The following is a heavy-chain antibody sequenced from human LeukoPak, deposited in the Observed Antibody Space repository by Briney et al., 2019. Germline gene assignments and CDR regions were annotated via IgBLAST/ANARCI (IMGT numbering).Heavy chain of an antibody. D-gene: IGHD7-27*01. CDR3: VRGGVWGLSSNWLES. V-gene: IGHV3-13*04. J-gene: IGHJ5*01. CDR2: FIPAGDR. Sequence: GGSLRLSCAASGFTFSSHDMHWVGQAAGKGLEWGSGFIPAGDRYYAESVKGRFTISRENAKSSLYVQMNSLRVGDTAVYYCVRGGVWGLSSNWLESWGQGILVTVSS. CDR1: GFTFSSHD.